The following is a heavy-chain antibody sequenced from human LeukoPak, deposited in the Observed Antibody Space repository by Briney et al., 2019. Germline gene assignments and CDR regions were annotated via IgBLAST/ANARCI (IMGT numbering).Heavy chain of an antibody. D-gene: IGHD2-2*02. Sequence: ASVKVSCKASGYTFTSYDINWVRQATGQGFEWMGWMNPNSGNTGYAQKFQGRVTMTRNTSISTAYMELSSLRSEDTAVYYCATLGYCSSTSCYIFDYWGQGTLVTVSS. J-gene: IGHJ4*02. CDR2: MNPNSGNT. V-gene: IGHV1-8*01. CDR3: ATLGYCSSTSCYIFDY. CDR1: GYTFTSYD.